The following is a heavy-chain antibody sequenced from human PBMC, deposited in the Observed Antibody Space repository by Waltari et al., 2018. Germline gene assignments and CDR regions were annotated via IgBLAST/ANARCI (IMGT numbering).Heavy chain of an antibody. V-gene: IGHV3-74*01. CDR2: ISDDETSI. CDR3: ARLAPRTYRSPVPGRHYYYGMDV. J-gene: IGHJ6*02. CDR1: GFRFSHYW. D-gene: IGHD3-10*01. Sequence: EEQLLESGGGLVQPGDSLRLSCAGSGFRFSHYWMHWVRHAPGTGLVWVARISDDETSISYADSVKGRFTISRDNAKNTVYLQMKRLRVEDTAVYYCARLAPRTYRSPVPGRHYYYGMDVWGQGTTVTVSS.